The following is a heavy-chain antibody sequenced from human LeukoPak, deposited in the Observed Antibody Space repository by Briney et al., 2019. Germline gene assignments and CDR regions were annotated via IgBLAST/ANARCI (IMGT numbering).Heavy chain of an antibody. V-gene: IGHV3-21*01. Sequence: PGGSLRLSCAASGFTFGGYTMSWVRQAPGKGLQWVSTITSGGDYMYYADSVKGRFTISRDDSKNSLYLHMNSLRAEDTAVYYCARVSIFGVVIASDYWGQGTVVTVSS. CDR3: ARVSIFGVVIASDY. CDR2: ITSGGDYM. D-gene: IGHD3-16*02. CDR1: GFTFGGYT. J-gene: IGHJ4*02.